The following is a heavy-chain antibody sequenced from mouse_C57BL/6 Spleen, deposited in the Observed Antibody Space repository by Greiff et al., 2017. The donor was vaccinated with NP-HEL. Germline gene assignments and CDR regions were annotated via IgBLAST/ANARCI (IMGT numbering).Heavy chain of an antibody. CDR3: AREERAMDY. CDR2: ISDGGSYT. J-gene: IGHJ4*01. CDR1: GFTFSSYA. Sequence: DVQLVESGGGLVKPGGSLKLSCAASGFTFSSYAMSWVRQTPEKRLEWVATISDGGSYTYYPDNVKGRFTISRDNAKNNLYLQMSHLKSEDTAMYYCAREERAMDYWGQGTSVTVSS. V-gene: IGHV5-4*01.